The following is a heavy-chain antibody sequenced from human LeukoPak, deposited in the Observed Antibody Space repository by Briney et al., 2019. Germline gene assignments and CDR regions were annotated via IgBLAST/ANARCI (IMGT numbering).Heavy chain of an antibody. CDR2: ISGSGGST. D-gene: IGHD6-13*01. Sequence: AGGSLRLSCAASGFTFSSYAMSWVRQAPGKGLEWVSAISGSGGSTYYADPVKGRFTISRDNSKNTLYLQMNSLRAEDTAVYYCAKDRESSPGLPHFDYWGQGTLVTVSS. CDR3: AKDRESSPGLPHFDY. J-gene: IGHJ4*02. V-gene: IGHV3-23*01. CDR1: GFTFSSYA.